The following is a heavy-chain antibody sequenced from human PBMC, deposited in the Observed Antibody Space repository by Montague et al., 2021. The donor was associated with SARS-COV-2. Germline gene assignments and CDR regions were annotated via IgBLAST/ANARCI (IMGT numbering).Heavy chain of an antibody. CDR2: IYYSGST. CDR3: ARGKQQLVFDY. V-gene: IGHV4-59*01. Sequence: SETLSLTCAASGGSISSYYWSWIRQPPGKGLEWIGYIYYSGSTNYNPSLKSRVTISVDTSKNQFSLKLSSVTAADTAVYYCARGKQQLVFDYWGQGTLVTVSS. D-gene: IGHD6-13*01. CDR1: GGSISSYY. J-gene: IGHJ4*02.